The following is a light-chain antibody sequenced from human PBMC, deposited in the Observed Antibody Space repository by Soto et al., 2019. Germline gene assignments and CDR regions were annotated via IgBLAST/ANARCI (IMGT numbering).Light chain of an antibody. Sequence: EIVLTQSPATLSLSPGERATLSCRASPSVTNYLAWYQQKPGQAPRLVIYGAFNRATGIPARFRGRGSGPAFTLTISSLEPEDFAVYYCQQRNIWPPVTFGQGTRLEIK. CDR3: QQRNIWPPVT. J-gene: IGKJ5*01. CDR2: GAF. CDR1: PSVTNY. V-gene: IGKV3-11*01.